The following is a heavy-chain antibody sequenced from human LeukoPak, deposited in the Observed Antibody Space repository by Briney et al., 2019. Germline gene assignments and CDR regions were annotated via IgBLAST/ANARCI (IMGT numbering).Heavy chain of an antibody. CDR2: IFVGSGNT. CDR1: GFTFTSSA. D-gene: IGHD2-15*01. J-gene: IGHJ4*02. V-gene: IGHV1-58*02. Sequence: EASVKVSCKASGFTFTSSAMQWVRQARGQRLEWIGWIFVGSGNTNYAQKFQERVTITRDMSTSTAYMELSSLRSEDMAVYYCAAGCFCSGGNCYYYLDYWSQGTLATVSS. CDR3: AAGCFCSGGNCYYYLDY.